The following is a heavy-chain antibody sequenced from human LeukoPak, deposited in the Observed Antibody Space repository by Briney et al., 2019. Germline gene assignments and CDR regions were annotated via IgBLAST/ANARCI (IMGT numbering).Heavy chain of an antibody. J-gene: IGHJ4*02. CDR3: TTLYSSRHHPLAGDNR. CDR1: GFTFSTNS. D-gene: IGHD6-13*01. V-gene: IGHV3-15*01. CDR2: IKSKTDGGTT. Sequence: GGSLRLSCAASGFTFSTNSMNWVRQAPGKGLEWVGRIKSKTDGGTTDYAAPVKGRFTISRDDSKNTLYLQMNSLKTEDTAVYYCTTLYSSRHHPLAGDNRWGQGTLVTVSS.